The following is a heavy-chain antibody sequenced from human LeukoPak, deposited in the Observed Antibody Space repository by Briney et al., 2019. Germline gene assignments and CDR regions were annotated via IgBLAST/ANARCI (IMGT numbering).Heavy chain of an antibody. CDR2: IDGDGGNL. CDR1: GFTFDTYL. V-gene: IGHV3-74*01. CDR3: TRDSGAERRYFDL. J-gene: IGHJ2*01. D-gene: IGHD7-27*01. Sequence: GGSLRLSWVASGFTFDTYLMDWVRQAPGKGPVWFSRIDGDGGNLSYADSVKGRFTISRDNAKNTLYLQMNSLRAEDTAVYYCTRDSGAERRYFDLWGRGTLVTVSS.